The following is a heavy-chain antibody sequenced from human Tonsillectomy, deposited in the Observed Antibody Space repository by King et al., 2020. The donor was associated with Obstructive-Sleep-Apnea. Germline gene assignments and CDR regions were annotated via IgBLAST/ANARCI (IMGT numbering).Heavy chain of an antibody. CDR1: GDSVSSSRYY. J-gene: IGHJ4*01. CDR2: IYLSGET. D-gene: IGHD2-15*01. Sequence: QLQESGPGLVKPSETLSLTCSVSGDSVSSSRYYWGWIRQPPGQGLEWIGSIYLSGETFYNPSLRSRLTIAVDTSRNQSSLELSSVTAADTAVYYCTGSRGLPDCWGHGTLVTVSS. CDR3: TGSRGLPDC. V-gene: IGHV4-39*07.